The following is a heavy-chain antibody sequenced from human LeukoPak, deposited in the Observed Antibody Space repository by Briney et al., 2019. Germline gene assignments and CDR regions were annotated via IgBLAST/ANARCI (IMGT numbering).Heavy chain of an antibody. D-gene: IGHD3-3*01. CDR1: GGSISSSSYY. V-gene: IGHV4-39*01. Sequence: SETLSLTCTVSGGSISSSSYYWGCIRHPPGKGLEWIGSIYYSGSYYYNPSLKSRVTISVDTSKNQFSLKLSSVTAADTAVYYCARLYWSGYYTDYWGQGTLVTVSS. J-gene: IGHJ4*02. CDR2: IYYSGSY. CDR3: ARLYWSGYYTDY.